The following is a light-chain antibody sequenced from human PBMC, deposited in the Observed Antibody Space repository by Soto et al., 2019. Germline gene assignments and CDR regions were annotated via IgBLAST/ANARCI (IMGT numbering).Light chain of an antibody. CDR2: DVS. J-gene: IGLJ2*01. CDR1: GSDVGGYNY. CDR3: NSYAGSNHVV. V-gene: IGLV2-8*01. Sequence: QSALTQPPSASGSPGQSVTISCTGTGSDVGGYNYVSWYQQHPGKAPKLMIYDVSKRPSGVPERFSGSKSGNTASLTVSGLQAEDEADYYCNSYAGSNHVVFGGGTKLTVL.